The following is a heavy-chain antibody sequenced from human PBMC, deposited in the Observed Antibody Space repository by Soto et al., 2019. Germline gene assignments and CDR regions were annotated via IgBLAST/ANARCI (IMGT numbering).Heavy chain of an antibody. CDR1: GFTFTTSG. CDR2: IVVGSGNT. J-gene: IGHJ5*02. D-gene: IGHD3-3*01. CDR3: AAVVTSSGILERLGLDP. V-gene: IGHV1-58*02. Sequence: SVKVSCKASGFTFTTSGIHWVRQARGQGLEWMGWIVVGSGNTKYNQKFQERVTLTRDMATDTAYMDLRSLTSADTAIYYCAAVVTSSGILERLGLDPWGQGTLVTVSS.